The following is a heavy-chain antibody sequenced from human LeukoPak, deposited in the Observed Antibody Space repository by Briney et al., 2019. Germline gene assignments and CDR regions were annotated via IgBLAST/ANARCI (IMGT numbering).Heavy chain of an antibody. CDR2: IYYSGST. Sequence: SETLSLTCTVSGGSISSSSYYWGWIRQPPGKGLEWIGSIYYSGSTHYDPSLKRGVTISVDTSKNQLSLSLTSVTAADTAVYYCARSAAGTGGDFDYWGQGSLVTVSS. CDR1: GGSISSSSYY. J-gene: IGHJ4*02. CDR3: ARSAAGTGGDFDY. D-gene: IGHD6-13*01. V-gene: IGHV4-39*01.